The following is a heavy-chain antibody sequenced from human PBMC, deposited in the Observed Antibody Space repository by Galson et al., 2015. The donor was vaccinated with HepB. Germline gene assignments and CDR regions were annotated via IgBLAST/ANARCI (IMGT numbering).Heavy chain of an antibody. J-gene: IGHJ4*02. CDR3: ARDFGWNFDN. CDR1: GFTFTTSN. Sequence: SLRLSCAASGFTFTTSNMHWVRQTPVKGLEWLAIIPDDEITAFYADSVKGRFTISRDNSKNTLFLQMNSLRPDDTAVYYCARDFGWNFDNWGQGTLVTVSS. V-gene: IGHV3-30-3*01. D-gene: IGHD6-19*01. CDR2: IPDDEITA.